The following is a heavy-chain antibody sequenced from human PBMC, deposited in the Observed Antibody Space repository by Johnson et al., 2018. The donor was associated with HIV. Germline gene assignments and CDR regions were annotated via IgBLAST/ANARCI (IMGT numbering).Heavy chain of an antibody. CDR2: INSDGSTT. V-gene: IGHV3-74*02. D-gene: IGHD6-13*01. CDR3: ALSGGAAAYDAFDI. CDR1: GFTFSGYA. J-gene: IGHJ3*02. Sequence: VQLVESGGGLVKPERSLRLSCAASGFTFSGYALHWVRQAPGKGLVWVSRINSDGSTTSYADSVKGRFTISRDNAKNTLYLQMNRLRAEDTAVYYCALSGGAAAYDAFDIWGQGTMVTVSS.